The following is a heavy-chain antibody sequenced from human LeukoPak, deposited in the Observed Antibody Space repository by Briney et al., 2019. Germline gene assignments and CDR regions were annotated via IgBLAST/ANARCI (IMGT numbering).Heavy chain of an antibody. J-gene: IGHJ5*02. CDR3: ARENTYYDSWSGYYTYWFDP. CDR2: IWCDGSNK. D-gene: IGHD3-3*01. CDR1: GFTFSSYG. V-gene: IGHV3-33*01. Sequence: GGSLRLSCAASGFTFSSYGMHWVRQAPGKGLEWVAVIWCDGSNKYYADSVKGRFTISRDNSKNTLYLQMNSLRAEDTAVYYCARENTYYDSWSGYYTYWFDPWGQGTLVTVSS.